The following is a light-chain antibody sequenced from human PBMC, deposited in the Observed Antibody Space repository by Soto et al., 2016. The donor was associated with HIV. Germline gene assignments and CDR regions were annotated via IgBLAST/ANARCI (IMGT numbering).Light chain of an antibody. CDR2: EVS. V-gene: IGKV2-29*03. CDR1: LSLLDSGKTY. CDR3: MQGLQLPYT. J-gene: IGKJ2*01. Sequence: DIVMTQIPLSLSVTPGQPASMSCESSLSLLDSGKTYLYWYLQKPGQSPQLLIHEVSSRFSGVPDRFSGGGSGTHFTLTISRVEAEDVGTYYCMQGLQLPYTFGQGTKLEI.